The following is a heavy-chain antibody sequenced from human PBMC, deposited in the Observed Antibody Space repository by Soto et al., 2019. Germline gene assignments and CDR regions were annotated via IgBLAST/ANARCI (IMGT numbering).Heavy chain of an antibody. Sequence: QVQLQQWGAGLLKPSETLALTCAVYGGFVSSGSYYWSWIRQPPGTGLEWIGEMSHSGGTHFNPCLKSRVTTSVDTSKNQVSLKMSSVTAAVTALYYCARVGRGTATTVVDAFDVWGPGTMVTVSS. CDR3: ARVGRGTATTVVDAFDV. CDR2: MSHSGGT. D-gene: IGHD1-1*01. J-gene: IGHJ3*01. V-gene: IGHV4-34*01. CDR1: GGFVSSGSYY.